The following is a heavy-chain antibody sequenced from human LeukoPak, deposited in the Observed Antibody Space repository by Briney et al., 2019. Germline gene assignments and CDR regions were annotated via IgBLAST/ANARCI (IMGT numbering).Heavy chain of an antibody. V-gene: IGHV3-NL1*01. J-gene: IGHJ4*02. Sequence: PGGSLRLSCAASGFTFSSYAMHWVRQAPGKGLEWVSVIYSGGSTYYADSVKGRFTISRDNSKNTLYLQMNSLRAEDTAVYYCARVDYWGQGTLVTVSS. CDR3: ARVDY. CDR2: IYSGGST. CDR1: GFTFSSYA.